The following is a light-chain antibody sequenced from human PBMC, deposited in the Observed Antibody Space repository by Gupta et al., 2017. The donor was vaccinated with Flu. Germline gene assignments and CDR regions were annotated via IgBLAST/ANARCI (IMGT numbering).Light chain of an antibody. CDR2: WAS. CDR1: QSVLYSSTNKNY. J-gene: IGKJ2*03. Sequence: DIVMTQSPDSLAVSLGERATINCKSSQSVLYSSTNKNYLAWYQQKPGQPPNLLIYWASTRESGVPDRFSGSGSGTDFTLTISSRQAEDVAVYYCQQDYSTLRFGQGTKLEIK. V-gene: IGKV4-1*01. CDR3: QQDYSTLR.